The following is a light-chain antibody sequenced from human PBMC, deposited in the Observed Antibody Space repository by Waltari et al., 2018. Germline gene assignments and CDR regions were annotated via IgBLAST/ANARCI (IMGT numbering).Light chain of an antibody. V-gene: IGLV2-14*03. CDR2: DVS. J-gene: IGLJ1*01. CDR1: SSDVGVYHY. Sequence: QSALTQPASVSGSPGQSITISCTGTSSDVGVYHYVSWYQQPPGKAPKLMIYDVSNRPSGVSNRFSGSKSANTASLTISGLQAEDEADYYCSSYTGSSTLVFGTGTKVTV. CDR3: SSYTGSSTLV.